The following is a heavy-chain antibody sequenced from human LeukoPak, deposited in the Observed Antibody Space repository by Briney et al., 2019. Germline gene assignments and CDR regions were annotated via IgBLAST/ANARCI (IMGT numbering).Heavy chain of an antibody. D-gene: IGHD5-24*01. CDR1: GFTFSNYW. CDR2: IQQDGGQK. Sequence: GGSLRLSCAASGFTFSNYWMIWVRQAPGKGLEWVANIQQDGGQKRYADSVRGRFTVSRDNAQTSLYLHMNSLRAEDTAVYYCARASNPWLQLSWGQGTLVTVSS. V-gene: IGHV3-7*05. J-gene: IGHJ4*02. CDR3: ARASNPWLQLS.